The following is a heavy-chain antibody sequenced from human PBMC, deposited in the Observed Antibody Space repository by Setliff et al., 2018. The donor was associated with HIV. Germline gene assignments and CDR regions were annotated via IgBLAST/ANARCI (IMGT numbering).Heavy chain of an antibody. D-gene: IGHD6-19*01. Sequence: PGGSLRLSCVASGFNLYTTAMTWIRQIPGKGLEWVSSISGPGDIIFFADSLKGRFTISRDNAKNSLYLQMNSLRAEDTAVYYCASSWGNSSGWTIDYWGQGTLVTVFS. CDR1: GFNLYTTA. CDR3: ASSWGNSSGWTIDY. V-gene: IGHV3-23*01. CDR2: ISGPGDII. J-gene: IGHJ4*02.